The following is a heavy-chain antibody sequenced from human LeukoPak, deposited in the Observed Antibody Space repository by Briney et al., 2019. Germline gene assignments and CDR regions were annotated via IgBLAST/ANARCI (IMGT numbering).Heavy chain of an antibody. CDR2: INWNGASR. CDR1: GFTFSDYW. D-gene: IGHD1-26*01. V-gene: IGHV3-20*04. Sequence: GGSLRLSCAASGFTFSDYWMHWVRQAPGQGPEWVSDINWNGASRRYADSVKGRFTISRDNTKKSLYLQMNSLRAEDTALYYCARDSLKWEPKTHSFDFWGQGTMVTVSS. J-gene: IGHJ3*01. CDR3: ARDSLKWEPKTHSFDF.